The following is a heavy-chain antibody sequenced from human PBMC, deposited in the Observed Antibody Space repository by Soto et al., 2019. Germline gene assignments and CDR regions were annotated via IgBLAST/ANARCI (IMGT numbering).Heavy chain of an antibody. J-gene: IGHJ2*01. Sequence: QITLKESGPTLVKPTQTLTLTCTFSGFSLTTNGVGVGWFRQPPGKALEWLALIYWDDDKRYNPSLKSRVTITKDASKNQVALTMTNMDPVDTATYYCAASGATVTPNFWYFDLWGRGTLVTVSS. CDR3: AASGATVTPNFWYFDL. CDR2: IYWDDDK. V-gene: IGHV2-5*02. CDR1: GFSLTTNGVG. D-gene: IGHD4-17*01.